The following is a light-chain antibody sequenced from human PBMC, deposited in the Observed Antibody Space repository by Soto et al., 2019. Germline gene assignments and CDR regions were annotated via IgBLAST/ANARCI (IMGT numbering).Light chain of an antibody. J-gene: IGKJ4*01. CDR3: QQYYSTPPT. CDR1: QSVLFTSSNKNF. CDR2: WAS. Sequence: DTVMTQSPDSLAVSLGEGATINCKSSQSVLFTSSNKNFLTWYQQKPGQPPKLLIYWASTRESGVPDRFSGSGSGTDFTLTISSLQAEDVAVYYCQQYYSTPPTFGGGTKVDIK. V-gene: IGKV4-1*01.